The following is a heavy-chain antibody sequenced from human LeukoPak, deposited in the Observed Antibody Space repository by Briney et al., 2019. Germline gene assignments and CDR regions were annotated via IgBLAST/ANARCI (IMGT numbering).Heavy chain of an antibody. CDR3: ARREPPPRIAAAGTLRY. Sequence: SETLSLTCAVYGGSFSGYYWSWIRQPPGKGLEWIGEINHSGSTNYNPSLKSRVTISVDTSKNQFSLKLSSVTAADTAVYYCARREPPPRIAAAGTLRYWGQGTLVTVSS. V-gene: IGHV4-34*01. J-gene: IGHJ4*02. D-gene: IGHD6-13*01. CDR2: INHSGST. CDR1: GGSFSGYY.